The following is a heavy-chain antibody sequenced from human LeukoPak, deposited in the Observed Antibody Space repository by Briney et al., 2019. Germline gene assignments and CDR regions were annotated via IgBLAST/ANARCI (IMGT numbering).Heavy chain of an antibody. CDR1: GYSISSGYF. J-gene: IGHJ5*02. CDR2: IYHSGST. Sequence: SETLSLTCTVSGYSISSGYFWGWIRQPPGRGLEWIGNIYHSGSTYYNPSLKSRVTISVDTSRNQFSLKLSSVTAADTAVYYCARCYSSSWYINWFDPWGQGTLVTVSS. D-gene: IGHD6-13*01. V-gene: IGHV4-38-2*02. CDR3: ARCYSSSWYINWFDP.